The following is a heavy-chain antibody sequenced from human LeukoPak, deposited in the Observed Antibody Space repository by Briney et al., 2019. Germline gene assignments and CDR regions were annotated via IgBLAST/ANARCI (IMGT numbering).Heavy chain of an antibody. V-gene: IGHV3-21*01. CDR2: ISSSSSYK. CDR3: ARENHYDSSGYDY. J-gene: IGHJ4*02. Sequence: GGSLRLSCAASGLTFSSYSMNWVRQAPGKGLEWVSSISSSSSYKYYADSVKGRFTISRDNAKNSLYLQMNSLRAEDTAVYYCARENHYDSSGYDYWGQGTLVTVSS. D-gene: IGHD3-22*01. CDR1: GLTFSSYS.